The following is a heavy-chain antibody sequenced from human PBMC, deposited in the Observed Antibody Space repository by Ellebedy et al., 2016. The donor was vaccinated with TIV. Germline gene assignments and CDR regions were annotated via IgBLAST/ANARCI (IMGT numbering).Heavy chain of an antibody. V-gene: IGHV3-21*06. CDR2: IDPSGSSV. J-gene: IGHJ2*01. D-gene: IGHD6-13*01. Sequence: GESLKISCEASGSAFSTYTMNWVRQVPGKGLEWVSSIDPSGSSVYQPDPLRGRFTISRDNTKNSLYLQMSSLRVEDTAVYYCASCIAAAPLEVWYFDLWGRGTLVTVSS. CDR1: GSAFSTYT. CDR3: ASCIAAAPLEVWYFDL.